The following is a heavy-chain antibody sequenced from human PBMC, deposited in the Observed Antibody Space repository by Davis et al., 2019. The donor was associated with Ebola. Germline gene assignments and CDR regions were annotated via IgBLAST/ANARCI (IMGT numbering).Heavy chain of an antibody. CDR2: MNPNSGNT. D-gene: IGHD6-6*01. Sequence: AASVKVSCKASGYTFTTYDINWVRQATGQGLEWMGWMNPNSGNTGYAQKFQGRVTMTRNTSISTAYMELSSLRSEDTAVYYCARIPSTSSLLDYWGQGTLVTVSS. V-gene: IGHV1-8*01. CDR1: GYTFTTYD. J-gene: IGHJ4*02. CDR3: ARIPSTSSLLDY.